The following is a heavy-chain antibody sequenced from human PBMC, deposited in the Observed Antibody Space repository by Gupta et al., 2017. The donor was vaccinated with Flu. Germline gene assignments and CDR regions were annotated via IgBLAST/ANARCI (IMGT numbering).Heavy chain of an antibody. CDR2: INSDGSST. D-gene: IGHD5-18*01. J-gene: IGHJ6*03. Sequence: EVQLVESGGGLVQPGGSLRLSCAASGFNFSSYWMHWVRQAPGKGLVWVSRINSDGSSTSYADSVKGRFTISRDNAKNTLYLQMNSLRAEDTAVYYCARGEGYTEGYYMDVWGKGTTVTVSS. CDR3: ARGEGYTEGYYMDV. CDR1: GFNFSSYW. V-gene: IGHV3-74*01.